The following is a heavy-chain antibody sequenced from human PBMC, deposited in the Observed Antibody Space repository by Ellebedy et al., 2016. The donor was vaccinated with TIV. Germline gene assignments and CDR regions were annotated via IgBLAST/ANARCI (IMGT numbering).Heavy chain of an antibody. CDR2: IIPILGIA. D-gene: IGHD2-15*01. J-gene: IGHJ5*02. CDR3: AREESIVVVVAGENWFDP. Sequence: ASVKVSCKASGGTFSSYAISWVRQAPGQGLEWMGRIIPILGIANYAQKFQGRVTITADKSTSTAYMELSSLRSEDTAVYYCAREESIVVVVAGENWFDPWGQGTLVTVSS. CDR1: GGTFSSYA. V-gene: IGHV1-69*04.